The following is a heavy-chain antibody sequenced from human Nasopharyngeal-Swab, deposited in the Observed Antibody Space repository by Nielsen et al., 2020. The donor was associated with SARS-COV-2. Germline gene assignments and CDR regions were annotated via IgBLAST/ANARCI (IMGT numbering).Heavy chain of an antibody. Sequence: WVRQAPGQGLEWLGIINPSGGSTSYAQKLQGRVTITRDTSTSTVYMELIRLRSEDTAVYYCARDRWPIVVVPAANDAFDIWGQGTMVTVSS. CDR2: INPSGGST. V-gene: IGHV1-46*01. J-gene: IGHJ3*02. CDR3: ARDRWPIVVVPAANDAFDI. D-gene: IGHD2-2*01.